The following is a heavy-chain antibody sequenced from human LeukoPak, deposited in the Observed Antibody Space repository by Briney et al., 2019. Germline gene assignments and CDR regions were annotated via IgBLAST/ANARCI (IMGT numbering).Heavy chain of an antibody. CDR2: IYPGDSDI. CDR1: GYRFSSYW. J-gene: IGHJ4*02. CDR3: AAASAGSGWSG. V-gene: IGHV5-51*01. D-gene: IGHD6-19*01. Sequence: GESLKISCKDSGYRFSSYWIAWVRQMPGKGLEYIGIIYPGDSDIRYSPSFQGLVTISADKSISTAYLQWSSLKASDTAMYYCAAASAGSGWSGWGQGTLVTVSS.